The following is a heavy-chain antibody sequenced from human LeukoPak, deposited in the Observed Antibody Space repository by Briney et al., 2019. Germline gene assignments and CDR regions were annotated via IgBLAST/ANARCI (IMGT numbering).Heavy chain of an antibody. CDR1: GFTFSSYG. CDR3: ARDLSGRRYSSSWYDY. Sequence: PGGSLRLSCAASGFTFSSYGMHWVRQAPGKGLEWVAVIWYDGSNKYYADSVKGRFTISRDNSKNTLYLQMNSLRAEDTAVYYCARDLSGRRYSSSWYDYWGQGTLVTVSS. J-gene: IGHJ4*02. V-gene: IGHV3-33*01. D-gene: IGHD6-13*01. CDR2: IWYDGSNK.